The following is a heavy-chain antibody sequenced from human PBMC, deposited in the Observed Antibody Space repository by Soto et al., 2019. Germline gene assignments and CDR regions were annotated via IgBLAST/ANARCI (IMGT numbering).Heavy chain of an antibody. D-gene: IGHD6-19*01. CDR2: FSSSSGHI. J-gene: IGHJ2*01. CDR3: ARDPRYSSGWYWYFDL. V-gene: IGHV3-21*01. Sequence: GGSLRLSCAASGFTFNNYNMNWVRQAPGKGLEWVSSFSSSSGHIYYADSVKGRFTISRDNAKNSLFLQMNSLRAEDTAVYYCARDPRYSSGWYWYFDLWGRGTLVTSPQ. CDR1: GFTFNNYN.